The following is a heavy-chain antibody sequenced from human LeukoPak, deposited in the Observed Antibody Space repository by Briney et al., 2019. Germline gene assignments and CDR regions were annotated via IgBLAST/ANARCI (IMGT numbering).Heavy chain of an antibody. D-gene: IGHD1-26*01. Sequence: SETLSLTCTVSGVSISSSNSYWGWIRQPPGKGLEWIGSIYYSGNTYYNASLKSQVSISIDTSKNQFSLRLTSVTAADTAVYYCARVKGGSSVDYWGQGTLVTVSS. CDR3: ARVKGGSSVDY. V-gene: IGHV4-39*07. CDR2: IYYSGNT. CDR1: GVSISSSNSY. J-gene: IGHJ4*02.